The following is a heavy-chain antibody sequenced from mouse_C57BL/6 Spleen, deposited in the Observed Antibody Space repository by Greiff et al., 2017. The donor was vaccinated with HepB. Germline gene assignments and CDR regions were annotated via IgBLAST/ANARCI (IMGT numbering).Heavy chain of an antibody. V-gene: IGHV3-6*01. CDR2: ISYDGSN. J-gene: IGHJ3*01. Sequence: EVQLQESGPGLVKPSQSLSLTCSVTGYSITSGYYWNWIRQFPGNKLEWMGYISYDGSNNYNPSLKNRISITRDTSKNQFFLKLNSVTTEDTATYYSAREHDGCAYWGQGTLVTVSA. CDR3: AREHDGCAY. CDR1: GYSITSGYY.